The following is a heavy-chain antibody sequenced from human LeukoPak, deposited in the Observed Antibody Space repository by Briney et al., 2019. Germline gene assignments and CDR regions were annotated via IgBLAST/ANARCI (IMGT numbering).Heavy chain of an antibody. J-gene: IGHJ3*02. Sequence: GGCPRLSSAASGFTFSSYGMHWVRQSPGKGLEGGAVIWYDGSNKYYADSVKARFTITIENSKNTLYLQMNSRRAEDTAVDYCASSILEGFGDHDAFDIWGQGTMVTVSS. V-gene: IGHV3-33*01. CDR2: IWYDGSNK. CDR3: ASSILEGFGDHDAFDI. CDR1: GFTFSSYG. D-gene: IGHD3-10*01.